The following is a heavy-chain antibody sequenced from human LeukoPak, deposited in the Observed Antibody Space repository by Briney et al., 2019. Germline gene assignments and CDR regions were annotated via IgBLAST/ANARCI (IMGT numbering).Heavy chain of an antibody. CDR2: LYYNGYT. Sequence: SETLPLTCTVTGDSINSSVYYWAWIRQPPGKGLVWIGSLYYNGYTYYNPSLKSRVTMSVDTSKNHFSLKLNSVTAADTAVYYCARQGGDTMVRGVIKDWFDPWGQGTLVTVSS. J-gene: IGHJ5*02. V-gene: IGHV4-39*01. D-gene: IGHD3-10*01. CDR3: ARQGGDTMVRGVIKDWFDP. CDR1: GDSINSSVYY.